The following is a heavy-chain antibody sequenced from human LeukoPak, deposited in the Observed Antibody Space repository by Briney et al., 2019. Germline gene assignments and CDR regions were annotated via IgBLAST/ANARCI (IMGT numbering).Heavy chain of an antibody. CDR2: IYNRGST. CDR3: AREGNYDILTGLDAFDI. D-gene: IGHD3-9*01. J-gene: IGHJ3*02. Sequence: SETLSLTCTVSGGSISSYYWSWIRQPPRKGLEWIGYIYNRGSTNYNPSLKSRVTISVDTSKNQFSLKLSSVTAADTAVYYYAREGNYDILTGLDAFDIWGQGTMVTVSS. V-gene: IGHV4-59*01. CDR1: GGSISSYY.